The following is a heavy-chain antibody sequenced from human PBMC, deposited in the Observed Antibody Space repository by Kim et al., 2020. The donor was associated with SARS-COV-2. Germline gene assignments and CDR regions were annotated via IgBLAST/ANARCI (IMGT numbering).Heavy chain of an antibody. CDR1: GGSISSYY. D-gene: IGHD3-22*01. CDR3: ARGHSTGRWFDP. J-gene: IGHJ5*02. Sequence: SETLSLTCIVSGGSISSYYWTWIRKPPGKGPEWIGYIYYSGSTIYNPSLKSRVTMSVDTSRNQFSLKLSSVIAADTAVYYCARGHSTGRWFDPWGQGTLVTVSS. V-gene: IGHV4-59*01. CDR2: IYYSGST.